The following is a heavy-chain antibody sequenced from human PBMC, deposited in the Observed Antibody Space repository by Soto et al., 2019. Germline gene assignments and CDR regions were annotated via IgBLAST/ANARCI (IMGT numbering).Heavy chain of an antibody. CDR2: IYTGGGT. J-gene: IGHJ4*02. CDR1: GLTVSTNP. CDR3: ARDGSGD. Sequence: EVQLVESGGGLVQPGGSLRLSCAASGLTVSTNPMSWVRQAPGKGLEWVSVIYTGGGTHYADSVKGRFTISRDNSKKTVNLRLNSLRPEDSAVYYCARDGSGDWGQGTLVTVSS. V-gene: IGHV3-66*01.